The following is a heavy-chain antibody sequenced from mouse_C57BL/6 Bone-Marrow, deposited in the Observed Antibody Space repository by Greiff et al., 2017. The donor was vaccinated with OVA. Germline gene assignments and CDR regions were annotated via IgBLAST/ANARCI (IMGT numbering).Heavy chain of an antibody. CDR3: ARRYYGYWYFDV. CDR1: GYAFTNYL. D-gene: IGHD1-1*01. Sequence: QVQLQQSGAELVRPGTSVKVSCKASGYAFTNYLIEWVKQRPGQGLEWIGVINPGSGGTNYNEKFKGKATLTVDKSSSTAYMQLSSLTSEDSAVYYCARRYYGYWYFDVWGTGTTVTVSS. CDR2: INPGSGGT. V-gene: IGHV1-54*01. J-gene: IGHJ1*03.